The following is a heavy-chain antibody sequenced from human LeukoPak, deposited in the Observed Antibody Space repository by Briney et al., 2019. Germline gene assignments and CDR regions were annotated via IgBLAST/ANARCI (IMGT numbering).Heavy chain of an antibody. CDR3: ARGLGSGTL. CDR1: AHTVNSGYY. V-gene: IGHV4-38-2*01. D-gene: IGHD3-10*01. J-gene: IGHJ3*01. CDR2: IYHTGSA. Sequence: KPSETLSLTCAVSAHTVNSGYYWVWIRQPPGKGLEWIGSIYHTGSAYYDPSLKSRDTISVDTSKNQFSLNLTSVTAADTAVYYCARGLGSGTLWGQGTMVSVCS.